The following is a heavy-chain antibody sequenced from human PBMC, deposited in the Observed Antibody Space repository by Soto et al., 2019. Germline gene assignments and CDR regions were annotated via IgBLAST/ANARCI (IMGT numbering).Heavy chain of an antibody. J-gene: IGHJ4*02. CDR1: GFSFSNYI. CDR3: ARIQDFGDRFYFDS. D-gene: IGHD4-17*01. Sequence: EVQLVESGGGLVKPGGSLRLACSASGFSFSNYIMNWVRQAPGKGLEWVSSIGSGTRSIYYTDSVKGRFTISRENAKQSLYLQMNSLGAEDTAVYYCARIQDFGDRFYFDSWGQGVLLTVSS. CDR2: IGSGTRSI. V-gene: IGHV3-21*01.